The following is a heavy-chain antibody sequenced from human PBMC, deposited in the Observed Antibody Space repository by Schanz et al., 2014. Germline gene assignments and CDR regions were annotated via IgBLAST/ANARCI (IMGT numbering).Heavy chain of an antibody. Sequence: VQLLQSGGALVQPGGSLRLSCSASGFTFSTYAMGWARQTPGKGLEWVSSITTGGNTYYRDSVKGRFIVSRDNSKNTLYLEMNRLRVDDTAVYYCSKDKQGSRSDDSWGQGTLVTVSS. CDR3: SKDKQGSRSDDS. J-gene: IGHJ5*01. V-gene: IGHV3-23*01. CDR2: ITTGGNT. CDR1: GFTFSTYA. D-gene: IGHD2-15*01.